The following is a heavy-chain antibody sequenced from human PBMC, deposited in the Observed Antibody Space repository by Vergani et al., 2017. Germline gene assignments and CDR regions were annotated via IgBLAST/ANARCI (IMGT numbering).Heavy chain of an antibody. D-gene: IGHD4-17*01. Sequence: EVQLVQSGAEVKKPGESLRISCKGSGYSFTSYWISWVRQMPGKGLEWMGRIDPSDSYTNYSPSFQGHVTISADKSISTAYLQWSSLKASDTAMYYCARQESDTVTTEGQLYNWFDPWGQGTLVTVSS. V-gene: IGHV5-10-1*01. CDR1: GYSFTSYW. CDR2: IDPSDSYT. CDR3: ARQESDTVTTEGQLYNWFDP. J-gene: IGHJ5*02.